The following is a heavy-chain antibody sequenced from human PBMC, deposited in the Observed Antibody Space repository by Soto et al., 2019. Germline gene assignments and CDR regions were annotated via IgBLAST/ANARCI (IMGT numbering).Heavy chain of an antibody. Sequence: GASVKVSCKASGGTFSSYAISWVRQAPGQGLEWMGGIIPIFGTANYAQKFQGRVTITADESTSTAYMELSSLRSEDTAVYYCARVKGIAVAGTFVYYYYGMDVWGQGTTVTVSS. D-gene: IGHD6-19*01. CDR2: IIPIFGTA. CDR3: ARVKGIAVAGTFVYYYYGMDV. CDR1: GGTFSSYA. V-gene: IGHV1-69*13. J-gene: IGHJ6*02.